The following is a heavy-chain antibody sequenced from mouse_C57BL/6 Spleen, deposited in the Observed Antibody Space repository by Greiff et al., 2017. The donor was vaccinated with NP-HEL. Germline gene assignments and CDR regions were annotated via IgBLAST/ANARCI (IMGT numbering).Heavy chain of an antibody. D-gene: IGHD1-1*01. V-gene: IGHV1-50*01. CDR2: IDPSDSYT. CDR1: GYTFTSYW. CDR3: AREGSSPY. Sequence: VQLQQSGAELVKPGASVKLSCKASGYTFTSYWMQWVKQRPGQGLEWIGEIDPSDSYTNYNQKFKGKATLTVDTSSSTAYMQLSSLTSEDSAVYYCAREGSSPYWGQGTTLTVSS. J-gene: IGHJ2*01.